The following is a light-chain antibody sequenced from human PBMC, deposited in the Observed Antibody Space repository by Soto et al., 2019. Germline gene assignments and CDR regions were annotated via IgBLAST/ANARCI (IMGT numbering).Light chain of an antibody. CDR3: SSYISSSAPV. Sequence: QSALTQPAYVSGSPGQSITISCTGTSSDVGGYNYVSWYQQHPGQAPKLMIYEVSNRPSGVSNRFSGSKSGNRASLTISGLKAEDEAEYYCSSYISSSAPVVGTWTKVNAL. J-gene: IGLJ1*01. CDR1: SSDVGGYNY. CDR2: EVS. V-gene: IGLV2-14*01.